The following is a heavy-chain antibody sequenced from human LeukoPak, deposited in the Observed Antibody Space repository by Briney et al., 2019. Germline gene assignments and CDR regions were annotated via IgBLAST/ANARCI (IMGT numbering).Heavy chain of an antibody. CDR1: GGTFSSYA. Sequence: SVKVSCKASGGTFSSYAISWVRQAPGQGLEWMGGIIPIFGTANYAQKFQGRVTITADESTSTAYMELSSLRSEDTAVYYCARAAQLERHGAPCGAFDIWGQGTMVTVS. J-gene: IGHJ3*02. V-gene: IGHV1-69*01. CDR3: ARAAQLERHGAPCGAFDI. CDR2: IIPIFGTA. D-gene: IGHD1-1*01.